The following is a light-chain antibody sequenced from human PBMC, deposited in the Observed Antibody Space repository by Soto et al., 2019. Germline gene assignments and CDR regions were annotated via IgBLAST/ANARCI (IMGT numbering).Light chain of an antibody. Sequence: EIVLTQSPCTLPLSPGERATLSCRASQSVSSNYLAWYQQKPGQAPRLLIYGASSRATGIPDRFSGSGSGTDFTLTISRLEPEDFAVYYCQQYGSSPPTFGQGTRLEIK. V-gene: IGKV3-20*01. J-gene: IGKJ5*01. CDR3: QQYGSSPPT. CDR1: QSVSSNY. CDR2: GAS.